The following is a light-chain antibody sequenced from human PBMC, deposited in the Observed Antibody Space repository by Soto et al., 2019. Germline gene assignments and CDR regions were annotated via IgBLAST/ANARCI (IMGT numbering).Light chain of an antibody. CDR3: QQYKTYSM. CDR2: DAS. V-gene: IGKV1-5*01. CDR1: QSISSW. J-gene: IGKJ1*01. Sequence: DIQMTQSPSTLSASVGDRVTFTCRASQSISSWLAWYQQKPGKAPKLLIYDASSLKGGVPSRFSGSGSGTEFTLTISSLQPDDFATYYCQQYKTYSMFGQGPKVDIK.